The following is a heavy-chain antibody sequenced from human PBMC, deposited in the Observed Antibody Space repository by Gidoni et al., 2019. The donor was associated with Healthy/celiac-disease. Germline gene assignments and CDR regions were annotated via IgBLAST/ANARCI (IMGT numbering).Heavy chain of an antibody. V-gene: IGHV3-11*05. D-gene: IGHD2-2*01. CDR1: GFTFSDYY. CDR2: ISSSSSYT. J-gene: IGHJ3*02. CDR3: ARGPYCSSTSCYANDAFDI. Sequence: QVQLVESGGGLVKPGGSLRLSCAASGFTFSDYYMSWIRQAPGKGLEWVSYISSSSSYTNYADSVKGRFTISRDNAKNSLYLQMNSLRAEDTAVYYCARGPYCSSTSCYANDAFDIWGQGTMVTVSS.